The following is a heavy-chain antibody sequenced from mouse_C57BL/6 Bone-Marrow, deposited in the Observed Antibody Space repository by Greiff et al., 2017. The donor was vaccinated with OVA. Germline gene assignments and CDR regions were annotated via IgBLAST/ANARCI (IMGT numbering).Heavy chain of an antibody. CDR1: GYTFTDYY. J-gene: IGHJ2*01. CDR2: INPNNGGT. CDR3: AREGHYPRDY. V-gene: IGHV1-26*01. Sequence: EVQLQESGPELVKPGASVKISCKASGYTFTDYYMNWVKQSHGKSLEWIGDINPNNGGTSYNQKFKGKATLTVDKSSSTAYMELRSLTSEDSAVYYCAREGHYPRDYWGQGTTLTVSS. D-gene: IGHD1-2*01.